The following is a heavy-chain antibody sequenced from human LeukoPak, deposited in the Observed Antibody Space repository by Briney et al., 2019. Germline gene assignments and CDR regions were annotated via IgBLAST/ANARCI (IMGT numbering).Heavy chain of an antibody. V-gene: IGHV4-39*01. CDR1: GGSISSSSYY. CDR2: IYYSVST. D-gene: IGHD4-23*01. Sequence: PSETLSLTCTVSGGSISSSSYYWGCIRQPPGMGLQRNGTIYYSVSTYYNPSLKSRVTISVDTSKNQLSLNLSSVNAADTAVYYCARYDRVTVAYYFDYWGQGTLVTVSS. J-gene: IGHJ4*02. CDR3: ARYDRVTVAYYFDY.